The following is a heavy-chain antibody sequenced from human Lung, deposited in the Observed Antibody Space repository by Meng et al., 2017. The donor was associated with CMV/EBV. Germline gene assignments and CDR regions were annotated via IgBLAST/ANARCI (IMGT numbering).Heavy chain of an antibody. CDR1: GYTCTSYD. J-gene: IGHJ5*02. D-gene: IGHD2-15*01. V-gene: IGHV1-8*01. Sequence: AEVKEPGGSVKVSCKASGYTCTSYDINWVRQATGQGLEWMGWMNPNSGNTGYAQKFQGRVTMTRNTSISTAYMELSSLRSEDTAVYYCARGYCSGGSCPVFDPWGQGTLVTVSS. CDR3: ARGYCSGGSCPVFDP. CDR2: MNPNSGNT.